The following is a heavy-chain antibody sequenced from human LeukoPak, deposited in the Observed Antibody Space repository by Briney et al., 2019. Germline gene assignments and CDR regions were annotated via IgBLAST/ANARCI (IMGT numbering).Heavy chain of an antibody. J-gene: IGHJ4*02. CDR3: ARGDCSGGSCYEGRYYFDY. CDR2: VYYTGGT. Sequence: SETLSLTCTVSGGSISTYYWSWIRQPPGKGLEWIGYVYYTGGTDYNPSLKSRVAISVDTSKNQFSLKLNSVTAADTAMYYCARGDCSGGSCYEGRYYFDYWGQGTLVTVSS. V-gene: IGHV4-59*01. D-gene: IGHD2-15*01. CDR1: GGSISTYY.